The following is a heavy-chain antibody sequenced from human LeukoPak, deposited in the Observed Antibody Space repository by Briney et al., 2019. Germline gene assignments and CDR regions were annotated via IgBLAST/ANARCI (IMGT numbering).Heavy chain of an antibody. CDR3: ARDGTVYSSSWYGN. V-gene: IGHV3-49*04. CDR1: GFTFDDYA. D-gene: IGHD2-2*01. J-gene: IGHJ4*02. CDR2: IRSKTYGGTP. Sequence: GGSLRLSCAASGFTFDDYAMGWVRQAAGKGPEWVGFIRSKTYGGTPEYGASVKGRFTISRDGSRGIVYLQMNSLKMEDTAVYYCARDGTVYSSSWYGNWGQGTLVTVSS.